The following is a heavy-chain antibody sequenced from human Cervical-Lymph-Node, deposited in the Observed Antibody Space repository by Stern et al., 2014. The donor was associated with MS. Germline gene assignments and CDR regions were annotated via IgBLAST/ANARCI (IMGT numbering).Heavy chain of an antibody. Sequence: VQLVESGAEVIKPGASVKVSCTASGYTFTSYGISWVRPAPGQGLEWMGWISAYNGNTNYAQKLQGRVTMTTDTSTSTAYMELRSLRSDDTAVYYCASDYGDYGWFDPWGQGTLVTVSS. CDR2: ISAYNGNT. V-gene: IGHV1-18*04. CDR1: GYTFTSYG. CDR3: ASDYGDYGWFDP. D-gene: IGHD4-17*01. J-gene: IGHJ5*02.